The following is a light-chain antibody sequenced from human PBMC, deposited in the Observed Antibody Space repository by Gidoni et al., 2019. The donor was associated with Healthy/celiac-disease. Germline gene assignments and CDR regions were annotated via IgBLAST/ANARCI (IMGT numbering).Light chain of an antibody. V-gene: IGKV1-39*01. J-gene: IGKJ4*01. CDR3: QQSYSTPPT. CDR2: AAS. Sequence: DIQMTQSPSSLSASVGDRVTITCRASQIISSYLNWYQQKPGKAPKLLIYAASSLQSGVPSRFSGSGSGTEFTLTISRRQPEDFATYYCQQSYSTPPTFGGGTKVEIK. CDR1: QIISSY.